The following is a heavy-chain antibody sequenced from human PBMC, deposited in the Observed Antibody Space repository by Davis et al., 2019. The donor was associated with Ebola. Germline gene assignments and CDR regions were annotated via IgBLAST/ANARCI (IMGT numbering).Heavy chain of an antibody. D-gene: IGHD3-10*02. V-gene: IGHV3-73*01. J-gene: IGHJ4*02. CDR3: ICSQQPFDY. CDR1: GFTFSGSA. Sequence: PGGSLRPSCAASGFTFSGSATHWVRQASGKGLEWVGRIRSKANSYATAYAASVKGRFTISRDDSKNTAYLQMNSLKTEDTAVYYCICSQQPFDYWGQGALVAVSS. CDR2: IRSKANSYAT.